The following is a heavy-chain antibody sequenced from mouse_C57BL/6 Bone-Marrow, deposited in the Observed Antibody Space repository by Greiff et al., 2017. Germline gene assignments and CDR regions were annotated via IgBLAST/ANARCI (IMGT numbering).Heavy chain of an antibody. J-gene: IGHJ2*01. CDR3: ARPPGLYYFDY. V-gene: IGHV5-6*01. CDR2: ISSGGSYT. CDR1: GFTFSSYG. Sequence: EVKLMEPGGDLVKPGGSLKLSCAASGFTFSSYGMSWVRQTPDKRLEWVATISSGGSYTYYPDNVKGRFTISIDNAKNTLYLQMISLKSADTAMYYCARPPGLYYFDYWGQGTTLTVSA.